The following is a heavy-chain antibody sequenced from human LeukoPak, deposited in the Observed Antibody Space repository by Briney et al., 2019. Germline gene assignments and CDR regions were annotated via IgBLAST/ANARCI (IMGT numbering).Heavy chain of an antibody. CDR1: GGSITSYH. CDR3: ARGGSGTYYHY. D-gene: IGHD1-26*01. Sequence: SETLSLTCTVSGGSITSYHYSWIRQPPGKGLEWIGYIYYSGSTNHNPPLKSRATISVDTSKNQFSLKLSSVTAADTAVYYCARGGSGTYYHYWGQGTLVTVSS. CDR2: IYYSGST. J-gene: IGHJ4*02. V-gene: IGHV4-59*01.